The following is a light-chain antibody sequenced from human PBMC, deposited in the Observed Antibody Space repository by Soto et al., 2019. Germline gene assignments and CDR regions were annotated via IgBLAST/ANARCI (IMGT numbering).Light chain of an antibody. CDR3: QSYDSSLSGGV. J-gene: IGLJ3*02. Sequence: QSVLTQPPSVSGAPGQRVTISCTGSSSNIGAGYDVHWYQQLPGTAPKLLIYGNSNRPSGVPDRFSGSKSGTSASLAITGRQAEDVADYYCQSYDSSLSGGVFGGGTKLTVL. CDR1: SSNIGAGYD. V-gene: IGLV1-40*01. CDR2: GNS.